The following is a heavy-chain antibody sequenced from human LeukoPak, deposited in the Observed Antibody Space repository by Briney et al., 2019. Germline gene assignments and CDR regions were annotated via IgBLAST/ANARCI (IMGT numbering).Heavy chain of an antibody. CDR3: AKGPPADDAVDQGNFDY. V-gene: IGHV3-33*06. CDR2: IWYDGSNK. Sequence: PGRSLRLSCAASGFTFSSYGMYWVRQAPGKGQEWVAVIWYDGSNKHYADSVKGRFTISRDNSKNTLYLQMNSLRVEDTAVYYCAKGPPADDAVDQGNFDYWGQGTLVTVSS. J-gene: IGHJ4*02. CDR1: GFTFSSYG. D-gene: IGHD6-19*01.